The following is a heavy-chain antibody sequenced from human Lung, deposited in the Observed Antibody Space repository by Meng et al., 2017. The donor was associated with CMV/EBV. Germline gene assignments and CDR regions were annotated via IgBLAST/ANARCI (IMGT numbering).Heavy chain of an antibody. D-gene: IGHD4-17*01. CDR2: IYYSGST. V-gene: IGHV4-31*03. Sequence: VQLKESGPGLVKPSQTLSLTCNVSGGSNSRGGFYWSWIRQNPGKGLEWIGYIYYSGSTYYNPSLRSRVAISIDTSKNQFSLKLTSVTAADTAVYFCARTNYGDYNWFDPWGQGTLVTVSS. CDR1: GGSNSRGGFY. CDR3: ARTNYGDYNWFDP. J-gene: IGHJ5*02.